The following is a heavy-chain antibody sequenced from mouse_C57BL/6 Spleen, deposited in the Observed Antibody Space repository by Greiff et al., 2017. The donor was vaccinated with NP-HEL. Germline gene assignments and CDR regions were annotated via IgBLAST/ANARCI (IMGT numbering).Heavy chain of an antibody. Sequence: VHVKQSGPELVKPGASVKMSCKASGYTFTDYNMHWVKQSHGKSLEWIGYINPNNGGTSYNQKFKGKATLTVNKSSSTAYMELRSLTSEDSAVYYCAKITTAYYFDYWGQGTTLTVSS. CDR2: INPNNGGT. J-gene: IGHJ2*01. V-gene: IGHV1-22*01. D-gene: IGHD1-2*01. CDR3: AKITTAYYFDY. CDR1: GYTFTDYN.